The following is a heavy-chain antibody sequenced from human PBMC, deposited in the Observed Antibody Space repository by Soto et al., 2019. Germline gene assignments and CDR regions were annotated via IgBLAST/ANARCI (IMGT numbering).Heavy chain of an antibody. J-gene: IGHJ4*02. CDR3: AKDLRGNYVGYFDS. D-gene: IGHD4-4*01. Sequence: GGSLRLSCAASGFTFSNYALSWVRQGPGKGLEWVSAISGSGATTHYADSVKGRFTISRDSSRNTLYLQMNSLRAEDTAVYYCAKDLRGNYVGYFDSWGQGTLVTVSS. CDR2: ISGSGATT. V-gene: IGHV3-23*01. CDR1: GFTFSNYA.